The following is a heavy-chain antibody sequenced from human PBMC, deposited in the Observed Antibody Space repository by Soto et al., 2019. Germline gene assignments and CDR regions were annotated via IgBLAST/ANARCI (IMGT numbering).Heavy chain of an antibody. D-gene: IGHD3-3*01. CDR2: INHSGST. J-gene: IGHJ4*02. Sequence: SETLSLTCDVYGGSFTGYYWSWIRQPPGKGLEWIGEINHSGSTNYNPSLKSRVTISVDTSKNQFSLKLSSVTAADTAVYYCASSRSYDFWSGYYNYWGQGTLVTVSS. V-gene: IGHV4-34*01. CDR3: ASSRSYDFWSGYYNY. CDR1: GGSFTGYY.